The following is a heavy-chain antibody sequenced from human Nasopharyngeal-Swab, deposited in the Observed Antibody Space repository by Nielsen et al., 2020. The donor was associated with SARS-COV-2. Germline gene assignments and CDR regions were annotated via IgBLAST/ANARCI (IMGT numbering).Heavy chain of an antibody. D-gene: IGHD3-10*01. CDR2: ISSSGSTK. V-gene: IGHV3-11*04. J-gene: IGHJ4*02. Sequence: GGSLRLSCAASGFTYSDYYMSWIRQAPGKGLEWVSYISSSGSTKYYADSVKGRFTISRDNAKNSLYLQMNSLRAEDTAVYYCARDPGLYYYGSGSYNPLDYWGQGTLVTVSS. CDR1: GFTYSDYY. CDR3: ARDPGLYYYGSGSYNPLDY.